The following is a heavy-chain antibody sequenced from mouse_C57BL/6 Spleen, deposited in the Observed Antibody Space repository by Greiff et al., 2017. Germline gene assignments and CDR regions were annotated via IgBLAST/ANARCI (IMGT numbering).Heavy chain of an antibody. V-gene: IGHV5-9-1*02. D-gene: IGHD1-1*01. J-gene: IGHJ4*01. CDR2: ISSGGDYI. CDR1: GFTFSSYA. Sequence: EVQGVESGEGLVKPGGSLKLSCAASGFTFSSYAMSWVRQTPEKRLEWVAYISSGGDYIYYADTVKGRFTISRDNARNTLYLQMSSLKSEDTAMYYWTRAPITTVVARYAMDYWGQGTSVTVSS. CDR3: TRAPITTVVARYAMDY.